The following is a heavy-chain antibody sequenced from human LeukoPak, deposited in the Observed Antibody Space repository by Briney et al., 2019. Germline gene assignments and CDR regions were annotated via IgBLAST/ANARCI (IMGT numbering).Heavy chain of an antibody. CDR2: IYTSGST. J-gene: IGHJ3*02. D-gene: IGHD2-21*01. V-gene: IGHV4-61*02. CDR1: GGSISSGSYY. Sequence: PSETLSLTCTVSGGSISSGSYYWSWIRQPAGKGLEWIGRIYTSGSTNYNPSLKSRVTISVDTSKNQFSLKLSSVIAADTAVYYCARDRCGGDCYSDAFDIWGQGTMVTVSS. CDR3: ARDRCGGDCYSDAFDI.